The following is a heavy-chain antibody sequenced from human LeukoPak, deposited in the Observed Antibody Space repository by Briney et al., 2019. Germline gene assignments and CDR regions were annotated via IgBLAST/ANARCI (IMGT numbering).Heavy chain of an antibody. CDR2: IYPGDSDT. CDR3: VIYGSGSYFDY. D-gene: IGHD3-10*01. Sequence: GESLKISCKDSGYNFTSYWIGWVRQMPGKGLEWMGIIYPGDSDTRYSPSFQGQVTMSADKSINTAYLQWSSLKASDTAMYYCVIYGSGSYFDYWGQGTLVIVSS. J-gene: IGHJ4*02. CDR1: GYNFTSYW. V-gene: IGHV5-51*01.